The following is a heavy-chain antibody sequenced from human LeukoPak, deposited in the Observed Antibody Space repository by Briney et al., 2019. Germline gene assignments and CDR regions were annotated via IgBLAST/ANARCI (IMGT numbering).Heavy chain of an antibody. CDR2: INHSGST. CDR3: ASGGVGAAAAVDY. CDR1: GGSFSGYY. D-gene: IGHD6-13*01. J-gene: IGHJ4*02. V-gene: IGHV4-34*01. Sequence: ETXXLTXAVYGGSFSGYYWSWIRQPPGKXXXXXGEINHSGSTNYNPSLKSRVTISVDTSKNQFSLKLSSVTAADTAVYYCASGGVGAAAAVDYWGQGTLVTVSS.